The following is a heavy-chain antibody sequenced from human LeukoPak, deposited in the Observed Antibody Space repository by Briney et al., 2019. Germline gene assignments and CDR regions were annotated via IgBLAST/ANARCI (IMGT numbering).Heavy chain of an antibody. D-gene: IGHD5-18*01. V-gene: IGHV3-23*01. J-gene: IGHJ4*02. CDR2: INYNGDDR. CDR1: GFSFSTYA. CDR3: ARRGHGYGSPFDY. Sequence: GGSLRLSCAASGFSFSTYAMSWVRQTPDKGLEWVSAINYNGDDRFYRDSVKGRFTISRDNAKNTLYLQMSSLRAEDTAVYYCARRGHGYGSPFDYWGQGTLVTVSS.